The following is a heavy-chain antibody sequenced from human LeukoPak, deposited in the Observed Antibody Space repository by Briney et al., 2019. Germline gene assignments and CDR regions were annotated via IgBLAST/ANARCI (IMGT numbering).Heavy chain of an antibody. J-gene: IGHJ5*02. CDR1: GGSINSSSYY. D-gene: IGHD3-10*01. Sequence: SETLSLTCTVSGGSINSSSYYWVWIRQPPGKGLEWIGTIYYTGSPYYNPSLKSRVTISIDTSKNQFSLKLSSVTAADTAVYYCARRGGYYGSGKTYWFDPWGLGTLVTVSS. CDR2: IYYTGSP. V-gene: IGHV4-39*01. CDR3: ARRGGYYGSGKTYWFDP.